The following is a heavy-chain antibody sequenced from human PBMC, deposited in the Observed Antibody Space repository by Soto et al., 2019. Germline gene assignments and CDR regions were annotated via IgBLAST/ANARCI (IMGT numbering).Heavy chain of an antibody. J-gene: IGHJ4*02. CDR1: GCNFSSYN. V-gene: IGHV3-21*01. D-gene: IGHD3-10*01. Sequence: GGSQRLSCAASGCNFSSYNMNSVRQDPGKGLEWVSSISSSSSYIYYADSVKGRFTISRDNAKSSLYLQMNSLRAEDTAVYYCARLPRPNSYVSEAVEYRGQGTLVTVS. CDR2: ISSSSSYI. CDR3: ARLPRPNSYVSEAVEY.